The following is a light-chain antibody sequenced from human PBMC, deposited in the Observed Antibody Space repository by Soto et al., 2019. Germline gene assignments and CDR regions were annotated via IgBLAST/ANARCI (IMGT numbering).Light chain of an antibody. J-gene: IGKJ1*01. CDR3: QQYNEWPET. Sequence: EIVMTQSPATLSVSPGERATLSCRASHNVRSSLAWYQQKAGQAPRLLIHGASTRATGIPGRFSGSGSGTEFTLIISSLQSEDFAVYYRQQYNEWPETFGHGTRVEIK. CDR1: HNVRSS. V-gene: IGKV3-15*01. CDR2: GAS.